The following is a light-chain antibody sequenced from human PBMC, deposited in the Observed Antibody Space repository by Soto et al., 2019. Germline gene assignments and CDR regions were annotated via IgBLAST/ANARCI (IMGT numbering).Light chain of an antibody. Sequence: IRMTQSPSSLSASTGDRVTITCRASHGISSYLAWYQQKPGKAPKLLIYAASTLQSGVPSRFSGSGSGTDFTLTISCLQSEDFATYYCQQYYSYPITFGQGTRLAIK. CDR3: QQYYSYPIT. CDR1: HGISSY. CDR2: AAS. V-gene: IGKV1-8*01. J-gene: IGKJ5*01.